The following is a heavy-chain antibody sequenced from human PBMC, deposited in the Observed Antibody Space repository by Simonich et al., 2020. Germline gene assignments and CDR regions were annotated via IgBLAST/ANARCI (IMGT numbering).Heavy chain of an antibody. CDR1: GFTFSSYW. V-gene: IGHV3-7*01. Sequence: EVQLVESGGGLVQPGGSLRLSCAASGFTFSSYWMSWVRQAPGKGLGGEANIKQDGSEKLYVDSVKGRFTISRDNAKNSLYLQMNSLRAEDTAVYYCAREGIAARDAFDIWGQGTMVTVSS. CDR2: IKQDGSEK. J-gene: IGHJ3*02. CDR3: AREGIAARDAFDI. D-gene: IGHD6-6*01.